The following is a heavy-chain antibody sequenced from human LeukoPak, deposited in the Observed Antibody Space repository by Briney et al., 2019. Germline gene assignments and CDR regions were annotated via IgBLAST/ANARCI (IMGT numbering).Heavy chain of an antibody. D-gene: IGHD6-13*01. CDR1: GGSFSGYY. V-gene: IGHV3-11*04. CDR2: ISSSGSTI. CDR3: AREHSSSWYEVIDY. Sequence: LSLTCAVYGGSFSGYYWSWIRQPPGKGLEWVSYISSSGSTIYYADSVKGRFTISRDNAKNSLYLQMNSLRAEDTAVYYCAREHSSSWYEVIDYWGQGTLVTVSS. J-gene: IGHJ4*02.